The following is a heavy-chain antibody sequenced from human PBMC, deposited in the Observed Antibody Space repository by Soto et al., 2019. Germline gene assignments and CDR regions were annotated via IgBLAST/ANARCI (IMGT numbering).Heavy chain of an antibody. Sequence: GSLRLSCSASVFTFSNYAMSWVRQAPGKGLEWVSTISNTGDNTYYADSVKGRFTISRDNSKNTLYLQMNSLGADDTAVYYCAKGANDGYNHWFDPWGQGTLVTVSS. CDR1: VFTFSNYA. D-gene: IGHD5-12*01. CDR2: ISNTGDNT. J-gene: IGHJ5*02. V-gene: IGHV3-23*01. CDR3: AKGANDGYNHWFDP.